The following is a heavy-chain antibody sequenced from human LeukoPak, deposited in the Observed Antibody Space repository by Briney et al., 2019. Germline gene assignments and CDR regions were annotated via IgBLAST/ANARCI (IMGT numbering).Heavy chain of an antibody. CDR3: ARQGIEGFGELYYYYYMDV. Sequence: GESLKISCKGSGYSFTSYWIGWVRQMPGKGLEWMGHIYPGDSDTRYSPSFQGQVTISADKSISTAYLQWSSLKASDTAMYYCARQGIEGFGELYYYYYMDVWGKGTTVTISS. CDR1: GYSFTSYW. CDR2: IYPGDSDT. V-gene: IGHV5-51*01. D-gene: IGHD3-10*01. J-gene: IGHJ6*03.